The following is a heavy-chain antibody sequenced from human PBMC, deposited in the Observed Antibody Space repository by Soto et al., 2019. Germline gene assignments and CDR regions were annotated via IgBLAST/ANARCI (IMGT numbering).Heavy chain of an antibody. Sequence: GSLRLSCAASGFTFSTYALSWVRQAPGKGLEWVSAISANGQGIYYADSVRGRFTISRDNSKNTIFLHMDSLRAEDTAVYYCAKDRNYPRDQFHYWGQGTLVTVS. V-gene: IGHV3-23*01. D-gene: IGHD1-7*01. J-gene: IGHJ4*02. CDR3: AKDRNYPRDQFHY. CDR2: ISANGQGI. CDR1: GFTFSTYA.